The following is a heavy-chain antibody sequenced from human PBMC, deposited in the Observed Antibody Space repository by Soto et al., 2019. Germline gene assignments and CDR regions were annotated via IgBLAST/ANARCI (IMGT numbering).Heavy chain of an antibody. Sequence: SETLSLTCAVSGVSISSSNWWSWVRQPPGKGLEWIGEIYHSGSTNYNPSLKSRVTISVDKSKNQFSLKLSSVTAADTAVYYCASWQDCSSTSCPPWGQGTLVTVSS. CDR3: ASWQDCSSTSCPP. D-gene: IGHD2-2*01. CDR2: IYHSGST. J-gene: IGHJ5*02. V-gene: IGHV4-4*02. CDR1: GVSISSSNW.